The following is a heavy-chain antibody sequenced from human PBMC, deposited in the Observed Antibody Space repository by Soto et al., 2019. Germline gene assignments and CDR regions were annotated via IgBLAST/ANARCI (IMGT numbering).Heavy chain of an antibody. CDR2: THYSGST. Sequence: QLQMQESGPGLVKPSETLSLTCTVSGGSISSSSDYWGWIRQAPGKGLEWIGNTHYSGSTYYNPSLKSRVMISVDTSKSQFSLKLSSVTAADTVVYYCVDYSTSSGCFDPWGQGTLVIVSS. CDR3: VDYSTSSGCFDP. V-gene: IGHV4-39*01. CDR1: GGSISSSSDY. D-gene: IGHD4-4*01. J-gene: IGHJ5*02.